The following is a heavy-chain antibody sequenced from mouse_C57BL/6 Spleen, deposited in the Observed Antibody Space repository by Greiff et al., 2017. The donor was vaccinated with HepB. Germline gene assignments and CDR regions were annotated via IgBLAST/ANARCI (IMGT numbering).Heavy chain of an antibody. V-gene: IGHV1-80*01. J-gene: IGHJ1*03. CDR2: IYPGDGDT. D-gene: IGHD2-4*01. CDR3: AGRDYDGYWYFDV. CDR1: GYTFTSYW. Sequence: QVQLQQPGAELVKPGASVKLSCKASGYTFTSYWMNWVKQRPGKGLEWIGQIYPGDGDTNYNGKFKGKATLTADKSSSPAYMQLSSLTSEDSAVYCCAGRDYDGYWYFDVWGTGTTVTVSS.